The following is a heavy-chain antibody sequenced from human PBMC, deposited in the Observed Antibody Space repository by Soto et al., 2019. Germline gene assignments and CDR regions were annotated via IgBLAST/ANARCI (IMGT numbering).Heavy chain of an antibody. CDR3: ARGTKGGSPPL. CDR1: GFTFSNYS. D-gene: IGHD1-7*01. CDR2: ISSSGSTI. Sequence: VQLVQSGGGLAQPGGSLRLSCVGSGFTFSNYSMNWVRQAPGKGLEWVSYISSSGSTIYYADSVKGRITISRDNAKNPLYLRMNSLRDEDAAVYYCARGTKGGSPPLWGQGTLVTVSS. J-gene: IGHJ4*02. V-gene: IGHV3-48*02.